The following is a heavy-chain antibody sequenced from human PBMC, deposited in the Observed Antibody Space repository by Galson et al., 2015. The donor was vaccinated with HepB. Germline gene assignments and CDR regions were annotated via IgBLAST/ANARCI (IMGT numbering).Heavy chain of an antibody. V-gene: IGHV3-30-3*01. CDR3: ARDGSSPAPGVVVAATSNYYYGMDV. CDR2: ISYDGSNK. Sequence: SLRLSCAASGFTFSSYAMHWVRQAPGKGLEWVAVISYDGSNKYYADSVKGRFTISRDNSKNTLYLQMNSLRAEDTAVYYCARDGSSPAPGVVVAATSNYYYGMDVWSQGTTVTVSS. CDR1: GFTFSSYA. J-gene: IGHJ6*02. D-gene: IGHD2-15*01.